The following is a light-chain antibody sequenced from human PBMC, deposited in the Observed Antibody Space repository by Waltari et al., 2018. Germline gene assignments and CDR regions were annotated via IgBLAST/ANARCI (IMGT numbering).Light chain of an antibody. CDR2: AAS. CDR1: QSISSY. V-gene: IGKV1-39*01. CDR3: QQSYSTPRT. J-gene: IGKJ1*01. Sequence: DIQVTQSPSSLSASVGDRVTLTFRASQSISSYLNWYQQKPGKAPKLLIYAASSLQSGVPSRFSGSGSGTDFTLTISSLQPEDFATYYCQQSYSTPRTFGQGTKVEIK.